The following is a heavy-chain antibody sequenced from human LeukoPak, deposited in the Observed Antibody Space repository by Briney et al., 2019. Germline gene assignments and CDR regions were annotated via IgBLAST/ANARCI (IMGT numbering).Heavy chain of an antibody. D-gene: IGHD2-8*02. CDR3: ARRRDGTGSPLEY. CDR2: IYPRDSDT. CDR1: GYSFSSYW. J-gene: IGHJ4*02. V-gene: IGHV5-51*01. Sequence: AESLQISCKGSGYSFSSYWIGWVRQMPGKGLEWMGIIYPRDSDTRYSPSFRGQVTISVDKSINSAYLQWSSLKASDTAMYYCARRRDGTGSPLEYWGQGTLVTVSS.